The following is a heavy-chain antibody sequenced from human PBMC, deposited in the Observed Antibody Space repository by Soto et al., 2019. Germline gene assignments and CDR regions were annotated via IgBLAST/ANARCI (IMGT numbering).Heavy chain of an antibody. D-gene: IGHD3-3*01. CDR2: IYYSGTT. CDR3: ATGHYDFWSGYYTPYFDY. CDR1: GASISSPSYY. J-gene: IGHJ4*02. Sequence: SETLSLTCTVSGASISSPSYYWGWIRLSPGKGLEWLGSIYYSGTTHYNPSLKSRVSLSVDTSKMQFSLKLGSVTAADTAMYYCATGHYDFWSGYYTPYFDYWGQGTLVTVSS. V-gene: IGHV4-39*01.